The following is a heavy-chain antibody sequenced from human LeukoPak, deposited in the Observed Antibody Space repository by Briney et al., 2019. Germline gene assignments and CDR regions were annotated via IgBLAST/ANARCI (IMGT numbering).Heavy chain of an antibody. CDR1: GYTFTSYS. V-gene: IGHV1-18*01. Sequence: PVTSVKVSCKASGYTFTSYSISWVRQAPGQGLEWMGWISSYNANTNYAQNLQGRLTLTTDTSTSTACMELRNLISDDTAVYYCARGAVTLGDYWGQGTLVTVSS. D-gene: IGHD4-17*01. J-gene: IGHJ4*02. CDR3: ARGAVTLGDY. CDR2: ISSYNANT.